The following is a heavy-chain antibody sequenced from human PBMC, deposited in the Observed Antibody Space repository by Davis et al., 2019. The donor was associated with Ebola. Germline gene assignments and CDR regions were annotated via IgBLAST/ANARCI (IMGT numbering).Heavy chain of an antibody. CDR2: ISSGHTTT. CDR3: ARGHATSLYGMDV. Sequence: PGGSLRLSCAASGFTFNTFGMTWVRQAPGKGLEWVSHISSGHTTTYYADSVKGRFTISRDNSKNSLYLQMNSLRAEDTAAYYCARGHATSLYGMDVWGQGTTVTVSS. CDR1: GFTFNTFG. J-gene: IGHJ6*02. V-gene: IGHV3-48*04.